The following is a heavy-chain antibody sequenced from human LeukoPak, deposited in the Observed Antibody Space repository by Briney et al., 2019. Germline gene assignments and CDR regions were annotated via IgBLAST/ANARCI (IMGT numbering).Heavy chain of an antibody. CDR2: ISSTGSTI. J-gene: IGHJ4*02. Sequence: GGSLRLSCAASGFSFSSYEMNWVRQAPGKGLEWVSYISSTGSTIYYADSVRGRFTISRDNAKNSLYLQMNSLRAEDTAVYYCARDELLWFGELYDYWGQGTLVTVSS. V-gene: IGHV3-48*03. CDR1: GFSFSSYE. D-gene: IGHD3-10*01. CDR3: ARDELLWFGELYDY.